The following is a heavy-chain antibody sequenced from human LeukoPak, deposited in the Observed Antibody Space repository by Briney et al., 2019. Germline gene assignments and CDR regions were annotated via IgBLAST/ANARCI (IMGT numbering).Heavy chain of an antibody. J-gene: IGHJ5*02. V-gene: IGHV3-23*01. CDR2: ISGNGKTT. CDR1: RFTFSSHV. D-gene: IGHD3-3*01. Sequence: PGGSLRLSCAASRFTFSSHVMSWVRQTPGKGLEWVSAISGNGKTTYYADSVRGRFIISRDNSKNTLYLQMNSLRDEDTATYYCARESVRSGSLKWFDPWGQGTLVTVSS. CDR3: ARESVRSGSLKWFDP.